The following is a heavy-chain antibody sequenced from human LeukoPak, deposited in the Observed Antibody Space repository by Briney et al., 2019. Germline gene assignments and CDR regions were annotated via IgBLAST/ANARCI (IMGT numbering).Heavy chain of an antibody. J-gene: IGHJ4*02. CDR3: ARGRGFCSGGSCFPNFDF. CDR2: ISSSGSTI. CDR1: GFTFSDYY. D-gene: IGHD2-15*01. V-gene: IGHV3-11*01. Sequence: GGSLRLSCAASGFTFSDYYMSWIRQAPGKGLEWVSYISSSGSTIYYADSVKGRFTISRDNAKNSLFLQMNSLRAEGTAVYYCARGRGFCSGGSCFPNFDFWGQGALVTVSS.